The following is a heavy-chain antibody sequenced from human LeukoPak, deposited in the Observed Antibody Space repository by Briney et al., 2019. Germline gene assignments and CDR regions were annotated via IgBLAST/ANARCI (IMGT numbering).Heavy chain of an antibody. CDR2: IYSAGST. Sequence: GGSLRLSCAAPEFTVSSNYMSWVRQAPGKGLEWVSLIYSAGSTYYADSVKGRFTISRHNSRNTLYLQMNSLRAEDTAVYYCARHIGFDAFDIWGQGTMVTVSS. V-gene: IGHV3-53*04. CDR3: ARHIGFDAFDI. CDR1: EFTVSSNY. J-gene: IGHJ3*02.